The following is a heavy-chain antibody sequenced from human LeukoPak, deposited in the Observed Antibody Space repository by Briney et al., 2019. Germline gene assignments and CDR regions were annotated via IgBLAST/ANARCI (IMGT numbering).Heavy chain of an antibody. CDR2: CYYSGST. J-gene: IGHJ6*03. V-gene: IGHV4-39*07. CDR1: GDSISSSSYY. Sequence: SETLSLTCTVSGDSISSSSYYWGWIRQPPGKGLEWIGSCYYSGSTYYNPSLKSRVTISVDTSKNQFSLKLSSVTAADTAVYYCARASYRSTSYYYYYYMDVWGKGTTVTISS. CDR3: ARASYRSTSYYYYYYMDV.